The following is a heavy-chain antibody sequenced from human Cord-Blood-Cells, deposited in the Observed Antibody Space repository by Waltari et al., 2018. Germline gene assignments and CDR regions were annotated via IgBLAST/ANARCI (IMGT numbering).Heavy chain of an antibody. CDR3: ARGGSSSWPELGAFDI. V-gene: IGHV4-34*01. J-gene: IGHJ3*02. CDR2: INHSGRT. D-gene: IGHD6-13*01. Sequence: QVQLQQWGAGLLKPSETLSLTCAVYGGSFSGYYWSWIRQPPGKGLEWIGEINHSGRTNYNPSLKSRVPRSVDTSKNQFSRKLSSVTAADTAVYYCARGGSSSWPELGAFDIWGQGTMVTVSS. CDR1: GGSFSGYY.